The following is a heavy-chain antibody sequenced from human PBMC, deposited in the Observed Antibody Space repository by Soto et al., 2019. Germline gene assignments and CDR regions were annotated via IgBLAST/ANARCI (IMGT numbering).Heavy chain of an antibody. J-gene: IGHJ4*02. CDR2: INRDGSST. CDR1: GFTFSSYW. CDR3: ARRGAVAGLHY. D-gene: IGHD6-19*01. Sequence: EVQLVESGGGLVQPGGSLRVSCAASGFTFSSYWMHWVRQAPGKGLVWVSRINRDGSSTSYADSVKGRFTISRDNAKNTLYLQMNSVRAEDTAIYYCARRGAVAGLHYWGQGTLVPVSS. V-gene: IGHV3-74*01.